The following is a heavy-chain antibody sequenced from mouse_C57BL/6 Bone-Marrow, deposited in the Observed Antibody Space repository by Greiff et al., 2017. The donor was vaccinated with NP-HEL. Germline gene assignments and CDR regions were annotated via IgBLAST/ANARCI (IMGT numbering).Heavy chain of an antibody. Sequence: VQLQQPGAELVKPGASVKLSCKASGYTFTSYWMQWVKQRPGQGLGWIGEIDPSDSYTNYNQKFKGKATLTVDTSSSTAYMQLSSLTSEDSAVYYCARYYGYYVWYRDVWGTGTTVTVSS. D-gene: IGHD2-1*01. CDR3: ARYYGYYVWYRDV. V-gene: IGHV1-50*01. J-gene: IGHJ1*03. CDR2: IDPSDSYT. CDR1: GYTFTSYW.